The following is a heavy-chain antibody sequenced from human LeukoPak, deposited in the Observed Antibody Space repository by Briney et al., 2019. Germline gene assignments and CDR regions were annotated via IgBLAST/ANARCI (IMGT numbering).Heavy chain of an antibody. CDR1: GGSFSGYY. V-gene: IGHV3-23*01. CDR3: AKDAGSGSYYPPYYYYGMDV. Sequence: ETLSLTCAVYGGSFSGYYWSWVRQAPGKGLEWVSAISGSGGSTYYADSVKGRFTISRDNSKNTLYLQMNSLRAEDTAVYYCAKDAGSGSYYPPYYYYGMDVWGQGTTVTVSS. J-gene: IGHJ6*02. D-gene: IGHD3-10*01. CDR2: ISGSGGST.